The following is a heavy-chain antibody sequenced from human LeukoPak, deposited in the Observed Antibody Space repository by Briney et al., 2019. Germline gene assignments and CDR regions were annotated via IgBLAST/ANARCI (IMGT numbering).Heavy chain of an antibody. CDR3: ARGPGAITQEAFDY. CDR2: IYTSGIT. D-gene: IGHD1-26*01. J-gene: IGHJ4*02. CDR1: GCSASSVSSY. V-gene: IGHV4-61*02. Sequence: SETLSLTCTVSGCSASSVSSYWSWDRQPAGKGLEWIGRIYTSGITDYNPSLKSRVTISLDTSKDQFSLNLTSVTAADTAVYYFARGPGAITQEAFDYWGQGTLVTVSS.